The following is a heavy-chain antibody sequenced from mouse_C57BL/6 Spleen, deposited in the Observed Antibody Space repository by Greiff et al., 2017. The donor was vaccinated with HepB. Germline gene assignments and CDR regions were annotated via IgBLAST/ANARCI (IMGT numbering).Heavy chain of an antibody. D-gene: IGHD1-1*01. CDR2: IHPNSGST. CDR1: GYTFTSYW. CDR3: ARGNYGSSYVWYFDV. Sequence: QVQLQQPGAELVKPGASVKLSCKASGYTFTSYWMHWVKQRPGQGLEWIGMIHPNSGSTNYNEKFKSKATLTVDKSSSTAYMQLSSLTSEDSAVYYCARGNYGSSYVWYFDVWGTGTTVTVAS. J-gene: IGHJ1*03. V-gene: IGHV1-64*01.